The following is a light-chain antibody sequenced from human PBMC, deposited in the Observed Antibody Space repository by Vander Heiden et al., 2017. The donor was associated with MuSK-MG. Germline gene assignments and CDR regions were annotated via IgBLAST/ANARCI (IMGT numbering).Light chain of an antibody. J-gene: IGKJ2*01. Sequence: SPSSLSASVRDRVTITCRASQGISNSLAWYQQKPGKAPKLLIYVASRLESGVPSRFSGSGSGTDYTLTISSLQPEDFATYFCQQYDRTPSTFGQGTKLEIK. V-gene: IGKV1-NL1*01. CDR1: QGISNS. CDR3: QQYDRTPST. CDR2: VAS.